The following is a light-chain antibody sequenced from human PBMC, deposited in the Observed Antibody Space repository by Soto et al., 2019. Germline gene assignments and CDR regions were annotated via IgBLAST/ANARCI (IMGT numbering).Light chain of an antibody. Sequence: QSALTQPPSASGSPGQSVTISCTGTSSDVGGYNYVSWYRHHPGKAPQLMIYEVNKRPSGVPDRFSGSKSGNTASLTVSGLQAEDEADYYCSSYGGSNNYVFGSGTKLTV. CDR2: EVN. V-gene: IGLV2-8*01. CDR3: SSYGGSNNYV. J-gene: IGLJ1*01. CDR1: SSDVGGYNY.